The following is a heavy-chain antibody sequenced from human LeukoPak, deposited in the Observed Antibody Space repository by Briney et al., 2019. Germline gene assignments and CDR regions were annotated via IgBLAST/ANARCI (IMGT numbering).Heavy chain of an antibody. D-gene: IGHD2-15*01. Sequence: AASVKVSCTVSGYTLTELSMHWVRQAPGKGLEWMGGFDPEDGETIYAQKFQGRVTMTEDTSTDTAYMELSSMRSEDTAVYYCATEGGCSGGSCKNYYYYGMDVWGQGTTVTVSS. J-gene: IGHJ6*02. CDR3: ATEGGCSGGSCKNYYYYGMDV. CDR1: GYTLTELS. V-gene: IGHV1-24*01. CDR2: FDPEDGET.